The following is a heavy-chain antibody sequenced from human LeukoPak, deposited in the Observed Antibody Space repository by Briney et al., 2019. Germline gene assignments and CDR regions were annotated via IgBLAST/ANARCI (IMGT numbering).Heavy chain of an antibody. Sequence: PGGSLRLSCAASGFTFSSYSSSISSSSSYIYYADSVKGRFTISRDNAKNSLYLQMNSLRAEDTAVYYCTTVTHFDYWGQGTLVTVSS. CDR2: ISSSSSYI. CDR1: GFTFSSYS. J-gene: IGHJ4*02. D-gene: IGHD4-17*01. CDR3: TTVTHFDY. V-gene: IGHV3-21*01.